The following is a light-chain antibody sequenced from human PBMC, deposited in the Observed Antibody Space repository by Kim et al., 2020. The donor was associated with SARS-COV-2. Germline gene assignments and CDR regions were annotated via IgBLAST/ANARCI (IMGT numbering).Light chain of an antibody. V-gene: IGKV3-20*01. Sequence: EIVLTQSAGTLSLSAGERATLSCRASQSVDSRYLVWYQQKVGQAPRLLIFGASNRATGIPDRFSGSGSGTDFTLTISRLEPEDFAVYYCLQYGSSPRFTFGGGTKVDIK. J-gene: IGKJ4*01. CDR2: GAS. CDR1: QSVDSRY. CDR3: LQYGSSPRFT.